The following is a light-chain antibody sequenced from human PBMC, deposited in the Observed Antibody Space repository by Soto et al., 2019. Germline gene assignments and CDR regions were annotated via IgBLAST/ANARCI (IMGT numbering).Light chain of an antibody. CDR1: QTVSSF. Sequence: VLTQSPATLSLSPGERATLSCRASQTVSSFLAWYQQKPGQAPRLLIHDSSDRATGIPARFSGSGSGTDFTLTISSLEPEDVAVYYCQQRYNWPITFGQGTRLEIK. J-gene: IGKJ5*01. CDR3: QQRYNWPIT. V-gene: IGKV3-11*01. CDR2: DSS.